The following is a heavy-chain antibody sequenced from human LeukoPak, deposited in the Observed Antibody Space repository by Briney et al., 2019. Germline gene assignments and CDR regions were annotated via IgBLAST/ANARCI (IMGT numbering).Heavy chain of an antibody. D-gene: IGHD3-22*01. CDR1: GGSISSYY. J-gene: IGHJ5*02. CDR2: IYYTGST. V-gene: IGHV4-59*01. CDR3: AREASTYYYDSSGYYPNWFDP. Sequence: PSETLSLTCTVSGGSISSYYWSWIRQPPGKGLEWIGHIYYTGSTSYNPSLKSRITISVDPSKNQFSLRLSSVTAADTAVYYCAREASTYYYDSSGYYPNWFDPWGQGTLVTVSS.